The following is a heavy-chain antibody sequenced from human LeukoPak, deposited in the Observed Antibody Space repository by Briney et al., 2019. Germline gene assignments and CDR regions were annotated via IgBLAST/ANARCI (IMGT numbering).Heavy chain of an antibody. D-gene: IGHD3-10*01. J-gene: IGHJ6*03. CDR3: AKYGSGSYFYYMDV. CDR1: GGSFSGYY. CDR2: INHSGST. V-gene: IGHV4-34*01. Sequence: PSETLSLTCAVYGGSFSGYYWSWIRQPPGKGLEWIGEINHSGSTNYNPSLKSRVAISVDTSKNQITLRLTSVTAADTAVYYCAKYGSGSYFYYMDVWGKGTTVTISS.